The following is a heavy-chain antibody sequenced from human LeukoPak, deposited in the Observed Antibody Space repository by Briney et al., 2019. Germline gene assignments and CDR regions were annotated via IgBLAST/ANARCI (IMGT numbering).Heavy chain of an antibody. D-gene: IGHD1-26*01. Sequence: ASVKVSCKASGYIFITYYIHWVRQAPGQGLEWMRVINPTGGDTSYAQQFQGRVTMTRDTSTSTVYMELSSLRFEDTAVYYCVRDLLAGYDYWGQGTLVTVSS. J-gene: IGHJ4*02. CDR2: INPTGGDT. CDR3: VRDLLAGYDY. CDR1: GYIFITYY. V-gene: IGHV1-46*01.